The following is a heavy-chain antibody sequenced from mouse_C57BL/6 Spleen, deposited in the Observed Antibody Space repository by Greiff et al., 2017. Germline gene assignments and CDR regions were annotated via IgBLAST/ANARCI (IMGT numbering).Heavy chain of an antibody. D-gene: IGHD4-1*01. CDR3: TSNWDVGSDY. V-gene: IGHV1-15*01. CDR1: GYTFTDYE. CDR2: IDPETGGT. J-gene: IGHJ2*01. Sequence: VQLQQSGAELVRPGASVTLSCKASGYTFTDYEMHWVKQTPVHGLEWIGAIDPETGGTAYNQKFKGKAILTADKSYSTAYMELRSLTSEDSAVYYCTSNWDVGSDYWGQGTTLTVSS.